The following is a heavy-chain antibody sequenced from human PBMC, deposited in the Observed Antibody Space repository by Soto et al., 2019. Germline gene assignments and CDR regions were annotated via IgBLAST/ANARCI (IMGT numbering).Heavy chain of an antibody. V-gene: IGHV1-3*05. Sequence: QVQLVQSGAEEKKPGASVKVSCKASGYTLTRHDMHWVRQAPGQRLEWMGWINAGNGNTEYSQKFLDRVTITRDTSASTLSMALRGLRSEDSAVYYCARYHCEAPADDCMDVWGQGTTVTVAS. CDR2: INAGNGNT. D-gene: IGHD2-2*01. CDR1: GYTLTRHD. CDR3: ARYHCEAPADDCMDV. J-gene: IGHJ6*01.